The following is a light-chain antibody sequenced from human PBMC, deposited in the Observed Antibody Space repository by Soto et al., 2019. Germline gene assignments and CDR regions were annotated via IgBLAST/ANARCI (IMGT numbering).Light chain of an antibody. CDR3: SSYAGSNIYV. CDR1: SSDVGRYNY. Sequence: QSALTQPPSASGSPGQSVTISCTGTSSDVGRYNYVSWYQQHPGKAPKLLIYGVTQRPSGVPDRFSGSKSGNTASLTVSGLQDEDEGYYYCSSYAGSNIYVFGTGTKLTVL. V-gene: IGLV2-8*01. J-gene: IGLJ1*01. CDR2: GVT.